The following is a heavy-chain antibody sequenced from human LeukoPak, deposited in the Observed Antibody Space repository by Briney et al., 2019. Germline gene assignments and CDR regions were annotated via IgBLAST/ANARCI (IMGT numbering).Heavy chain of an antibody. J-gene: IGHJ4*02. Sequence: PSETLSLTCTVSGXSISSYYGSWIRQPPGKGLEWIGYIYYSGSTNYNPSLKSRVTISVDTSKNQFSLKLSSVTAADTAVYYCASVDYGDYYFDYWGQGTLVTVSS. D-gene: IGHD4-17*01. CDR2: IYYSGST. CDR3: ASVDYGDYYFDY. V-gene: IGHV4-59*01. CDR1: GXSISSYY.